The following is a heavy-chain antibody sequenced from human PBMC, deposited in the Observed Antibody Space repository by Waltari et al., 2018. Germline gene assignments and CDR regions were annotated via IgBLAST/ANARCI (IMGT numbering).Heavy chain of an antibody. V-gene: IGHV5-51*01. CDR2: IYPGDSDT. D-gene: IGHD6-13*01. CDR1: GYSFTSYW. Sequence: EVQLVQSGAEVKKPGESLKISCKGSGYSFTSYWTGWVRQIPGKGLEWMGIIYPGDSDTRYSPSFQGQVTISADKSISTAYLQWSSLKASDTAMYYCARYSSSWYEPYYFDYWGQGTLVTVSS. J-gene: IGHJ4*02. CDR3: ARYSSSWYEPYYFDY.